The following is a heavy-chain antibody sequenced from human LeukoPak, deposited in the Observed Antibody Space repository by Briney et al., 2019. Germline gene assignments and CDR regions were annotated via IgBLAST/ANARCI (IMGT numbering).Heavy chain of an antibody. V-gene: IGHV3-69-1*01. CDR2: ISSSSYI. CDR1: GFTFSDYY. D-gene: IGHD3-10*01. J-gene: IGHJ4*02. CDR3: ARDQSLWFGELLSPTFDY. Sequence: GGSLRLSCAASGFTFSDYYMSWIRQAPGKGLEWVSSISSSSYIYYADSVKGRFTISRDNAKNSLYLQMNSLRAEDTAVYYCARDQSLWFGELLSPTFDYWGQGTLVTVSS.